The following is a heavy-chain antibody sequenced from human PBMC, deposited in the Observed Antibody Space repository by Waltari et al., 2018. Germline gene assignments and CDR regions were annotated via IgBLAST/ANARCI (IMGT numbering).Heavy chain of an antibody. CDR2: IRHDRSSE. J-gene: IGHJ4*02. CDR1: EFDFSYYG. CDR3: AKDIRNGWYADY. Sequence: QVQLVESGGGVVRPGGSLRLSGVAYEFDFSYYGMHWLRQAPGKGLEWVAFIRHDRSSEHYGESVKGRFIISTENFKNTLYLQMNSLRIEDTGIYYCAKDIRNGWYADYLGQGTLVTVSS. V-gene: IGHV3-30*02. D-gene: IGHD6-19*01.